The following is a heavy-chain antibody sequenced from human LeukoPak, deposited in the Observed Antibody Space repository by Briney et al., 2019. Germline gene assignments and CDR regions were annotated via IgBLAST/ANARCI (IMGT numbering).Heavy chain of an antibody. D-gene: IGHD6-13*01. CDR2: ITSRSSYI. Sequence: GGSLRLSCAASGFTFSSYSMNWVRQAPGKGLEWVSSITSRSSYIYYADSVKGRVTTSRDNAKNSLYLQMNSLRAEDTAVYYCARNGQSEQQLVLGDAFDIWGQGTMVTVSS. CDR1: GFTFSSYS. V-gene: IGHV3-21*01. CDR3: ARNGQSEQQLVLGDAFDI. J-gene: IGHJ3*02.